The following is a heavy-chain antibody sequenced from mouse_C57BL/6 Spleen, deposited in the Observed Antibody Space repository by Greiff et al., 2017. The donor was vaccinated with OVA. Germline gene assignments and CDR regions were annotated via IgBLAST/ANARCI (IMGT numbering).Heavy chain of an antibody. J-gene: IGHJ1*03. CDR3: ARSITPVDWYFDV. CDR1: GYTFTSYW. V-gene: IGHV1-55*01. Sequence: VQLQQPGAELVKPGASVKLSCKASGYTFTSYWITWVKQRPGQGLEWIGDIYPGSGSTNYNEKFKSKATLTVDTSSSTAYMQLSSLTSEDSAVYYYARSITPVDWYFDVWGTGTTVTVSS. D-gene: IGHD1-1*01. CDR2: IYPGSGST.